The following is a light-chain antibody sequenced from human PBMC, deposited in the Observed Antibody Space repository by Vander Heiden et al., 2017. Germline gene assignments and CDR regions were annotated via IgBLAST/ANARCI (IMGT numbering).Light chain of an antibody. CDR1: SSDVGNDNY. V-gene: IGLV2-14*03. CDR2: DVT. Sequence: QSALTQPASVSGSPGQSITISCAGTSSDVGNDNYVSWYQQHPGKAPKLVIYDVTNRPSRVSNRFSGAKSGNTASLTISGLQPEDEADYYCSSYTTSSTQVFGTGTKVTVL. CDR3: SSYTTSSTQV. J-gene: IGLJ1*01.